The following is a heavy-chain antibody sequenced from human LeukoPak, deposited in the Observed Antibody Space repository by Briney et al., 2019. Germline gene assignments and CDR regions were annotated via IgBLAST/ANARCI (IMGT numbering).Heavy chain of an antibody. CDR3: ARDRGYSGYDRRPFDY. Sequence: SETLSLTCTVSGGSIRSSYYYWGWIRQPPGKGLEWIGEINHSGSTNYNPSLKSRVTISVDTSKNQFSLKLSSVTAADTAVYYCARDRGYSGYDRRPFDYWGQGTLVTVSS. J-gene: IGHJ4*02. D-gene: IGHD5-12*01. CDR1: GGSIRSSYYY. V-gene: IGHV4-39*07. CDR2: INHSGST.